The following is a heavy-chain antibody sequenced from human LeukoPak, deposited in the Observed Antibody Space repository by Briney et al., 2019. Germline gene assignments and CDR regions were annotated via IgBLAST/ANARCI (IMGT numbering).Heavy chain of an antibody. CDR2: ISGSGDNT. D-gene: IGHD2-15*01. CDR3: AKDPLGYCSGGSCYGY. V-gene: IGHV3-23*01. J-gene: IGHJ4*02. CDR1: GFTFSSYA. Sequence: GGSLRLSSAASGFTFSSYAMSWVRQAPGKGLEWVSGISGSGDNTYYADSVKGRFTISRDNSKNTLYVQVNSLGTEDTAAYYCAKDPLGYCSGGSCYGYWGQGTLVTVSS.